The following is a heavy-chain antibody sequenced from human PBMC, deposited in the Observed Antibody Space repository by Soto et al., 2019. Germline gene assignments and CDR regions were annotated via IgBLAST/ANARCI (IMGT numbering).Heavy chain of an antibody. D-gene: IGHD6-13*01. CDR3: ARPGYTSNWYSDY. V-gene: IGHV5-51*01. CDR1: GYSFTSYW. CDR2: IYPGDSDT. J-gene: IGHJ4*02. Sequence: GESLKISCKGSGYSFTSYWIGWVRQMPGKGLEWMGIIYPGDSDTRYSPSFQGQVTISVDKSISTAYLQWSSLKASDTAMYFCARPGYTSNWYSDYWGQGTLVTVSS.